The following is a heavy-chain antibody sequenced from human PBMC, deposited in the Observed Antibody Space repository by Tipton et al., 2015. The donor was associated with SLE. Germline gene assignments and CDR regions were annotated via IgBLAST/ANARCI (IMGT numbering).Heavy chain of an antibody. CDR3: AREGGSGWYRFFDI. V-gene: IGHV4-31*03. Sequence: TLSLTCTVSGGSISSGGYYWSWIRQHPGKGLEWIGYIYTSGSTNYNPSLKSRVTISVDTSKNQFSLKLSSVTAADTAVYYCAREGGSGWYRFFDIWGQGTMVTVSS. CDR2: IYTSGST. J-gene: IGHJ3*02. D-gene: IGHD6-19*01. CDR1: GGSISSGGYY.